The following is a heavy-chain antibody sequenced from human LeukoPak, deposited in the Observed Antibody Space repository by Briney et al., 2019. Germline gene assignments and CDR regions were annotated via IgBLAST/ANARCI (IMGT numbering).Heavy chain of an antibody. V-gene: IGHV4-39*01. Sequence: PETLSLTCTVSGGSISSSSYYWGWIRQPPGKGLEWIGSIYYSGSTYYNPSLKSRVTISVDTSKNQFSLKLSSVTAADTAVYYCARQGGIVGATDYWGQGTLVTVSS. D-gene: IGHD1-26*01. CDR2: IYYSGST. J-gene: IGHJ4*02. CDR1: GGSISSSSYY. CDR3: ARQGGIVGATDY.